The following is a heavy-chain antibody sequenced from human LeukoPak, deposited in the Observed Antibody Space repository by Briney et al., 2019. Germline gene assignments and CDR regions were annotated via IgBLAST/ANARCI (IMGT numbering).Heavy chain of an antibody. CDR3: ARAKTYYYDSSGYYDY. J-gene: IGHJ4*02. CDR1: GYTFTGYY. D-gene: IGHD3-22*01. V-gene: IGHV1-46*01. Sequence: ASVKVSCKASGYTFTGYYMHWVRQAPGQGLEWMGIINPSGGSTSYAQKFQGRVTMTRDMSTSTVYMELSSLRSEDTAVYYCARAKTYYYDSSGYYDYWGQGTLVTVSS. CDR2: INPSGGST.